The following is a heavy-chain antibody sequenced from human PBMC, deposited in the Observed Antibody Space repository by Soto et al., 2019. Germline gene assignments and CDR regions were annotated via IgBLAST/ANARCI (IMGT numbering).Heavy chain of an antibody. J-gene: IGHJ4*02. CDR3: ARDYYDSSGYLAFLDY. CDR1: GFTFSSYS. D-gene: IGHD3-22*01. V-gene: IGHV3-21*01. CDR2: ISSSSSYI. Sequence: ESGGSLVKPGGSLRLSCAASGFTFSSYSMNWVRQAPGKVLEWVSSISSSSSYIYYADSVKGRFTISRDNAKNSLYLQMNSLRAEDTAVYYCARDYYDSSGYLAFLDYWGQGTLVTVSS.